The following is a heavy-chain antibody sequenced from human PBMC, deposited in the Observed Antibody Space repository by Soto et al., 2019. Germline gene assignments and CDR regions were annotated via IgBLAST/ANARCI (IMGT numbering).Heavy chain of an antibody. Sequence: EVQLVESGGGLVQPGGSLRLSCAASGFNLGSYWMHWVRQAPGKGLVWVSRINDYGTTINYAESVEGRFTISRDDAKSEVYLQMNNLRAEDTAVYYSARGGLETFDYWGQGALVTGSS. D-gene: IGHD1-1*01. CDR2: INDYGTTI. CDR1: GFNLGSYW. J-gene: IGHJ4*02. CDR3: ARGGLETFDY. V-gene: IGHV3-74*01.